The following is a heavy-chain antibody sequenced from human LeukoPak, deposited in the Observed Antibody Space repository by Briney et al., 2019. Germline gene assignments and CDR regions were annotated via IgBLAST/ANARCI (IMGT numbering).Heavy chain of an antibody. CDR1: GGSSSDYS. Sequence: KPSETLSLTCAVYGGSSSDYSWSWIRQPPGKGLEWIGEINHSGSTNYKPSLKSRATISADTSKNQFSLRLTSVTAADTAVYYCAGRVRVWHSDLWGRGTLVTVSS. D-gene: IGHD3-3*01. CDR2: INHSGST. CDR3: AGRVRVWHSDL. J-gene: IGHJ2*01. V-gene: IGHV4-34*01.